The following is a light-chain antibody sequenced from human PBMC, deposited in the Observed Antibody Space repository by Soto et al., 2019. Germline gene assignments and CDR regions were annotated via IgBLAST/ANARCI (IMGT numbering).Light chain of an antibody. Sequence: EIVLTQSPGTLSLSPGKRATLSCRASQSISSSYLAWYQQRPGQAPRLLNYGASSRATGIPDRFSGSGSGTEFTLTISRLEPEDFAVYYCQQYGSSSWTFGQGTKVEIK. CDR3: QQYGSSSWT. CDR2: GAS. CDR1: QSISSSY. J-gene: IGKJ1*01. V-gene: IGKV3-20*01.